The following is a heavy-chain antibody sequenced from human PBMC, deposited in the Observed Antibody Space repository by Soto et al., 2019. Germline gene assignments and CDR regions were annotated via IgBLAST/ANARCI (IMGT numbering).Heavy chain of an antibody. CDR1: GGSLSGFY. D-gene: IGHD2-15*01. Sequence: QVQLQESGPGLVKPSETLSLTCTVSGGSLSGFYWSWIRQPPGKGLEWIGYISYTGSTNCNPSLKSRVTMSVDTSKNQFSLTLNSVTTADTAVYYCARYCSGSKCLDYWGQGILVTVSS. CDR3: ARYCSGSKCLDY. V-gene: IGHV4-59*01. CDR2: ISYTGST. J-gene: IGHJ4*02.